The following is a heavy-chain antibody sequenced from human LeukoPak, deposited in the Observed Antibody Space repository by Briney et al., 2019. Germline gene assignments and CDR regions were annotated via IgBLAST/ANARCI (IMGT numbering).Heavy chain of an antibody. V-gene: IGHV3-48*01. J-gene: IGHJ6*03. Sequence: GGSLRLSCAASGFTFSSYSINWVRQAPGKGLEWVSYITRNSDVIYYVDSVKSRFTVSRDNAGNSMFLQMNSLRAEDMGVYYCARVSLYHYYMDVWGKGTTVTVSS. CDR1: GFTFSSYS. CDR3: ARVSLYHYYMDV. CDR2: ITRNSDVI.